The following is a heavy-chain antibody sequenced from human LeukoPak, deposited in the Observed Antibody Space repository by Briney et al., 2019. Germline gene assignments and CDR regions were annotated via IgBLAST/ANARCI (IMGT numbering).Heavy chain of an antibody. Sequence: GGSLRLSCAASGFTFSSYAMQWVRQAPGKGLEWVAVISYDGSNKYYADSVKGRFTISRDNSKNTLYLQMNSLRAEDTAVYFCANDAAQQQLSNVFYGMDVWGQGTTVTVSS. CDR2: ISYDGSNK. V-gene: IGHV3-30-3*02. CDR3: ANDAAQQQLSNVFYGMDV. CDR1: GFTFSSYA. J-gene: IGHJ6*02. D-gene: IGHD6-13*01.